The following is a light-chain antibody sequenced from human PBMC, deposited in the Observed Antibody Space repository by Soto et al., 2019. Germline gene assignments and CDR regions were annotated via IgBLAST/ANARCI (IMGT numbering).Light chain of an antibody. J-gene: IGKJ4*01. CDR3: QQRSNWPPVT. V-gene: IGKV3-11*01. CDR1: QAVNTR. Sequence: EIVLTQSPATLSAFPGDRVTLSCRASQAVNTRLAWYQHKPGQAPRLLIYLTSNRAAGVPSRFSAWGSETDFTLTISDVQPEDFAVYYCQQRSNWPPVTFGGGTKVDNK. CDR2: LTS.